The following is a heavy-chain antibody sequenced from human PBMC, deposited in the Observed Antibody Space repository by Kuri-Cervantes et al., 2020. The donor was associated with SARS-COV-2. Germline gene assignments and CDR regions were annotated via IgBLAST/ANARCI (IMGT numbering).Heavy chain of an antibody. CDR2: INSDGSST. CDR1: GFTFSSYW. Sequence: GGSLRLSCAASGFTFSSYWMHWVRQAPGKGLVWVSRINSDGSSTSYADSVKGRFTISRDNAKNTLYLQMNSLRAEDTAVYYCARPHLPGIAVAGASALDYWGQGTLVTVSS. D-gene: IGHD6-19*01. V-gene: IGHV3-74*01. CDR3: ARPHLPGIAVAGASALDY. J-gene: IGHJ4*02.